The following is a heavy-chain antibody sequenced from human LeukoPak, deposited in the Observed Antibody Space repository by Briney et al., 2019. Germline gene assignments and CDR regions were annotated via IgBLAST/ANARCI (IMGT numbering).Heavy chain of an antibody. CDR2: VTGSGGSK. CDR1: GFTFSSYA. Sequence: TGGSLRLSCAASGFTFSSYALSWVSQAPGKGVEWVTGVTGSGGSKYYADSGKGSFTISRDNSKNSLYLQMNSLRAEDTSVYYCAKPGGLVGPKGGSFDIWGQGTMVTVSS. J-gene: IGHJ3*02. V-gene: IGHV3-23*01. D-gene: IGHD1-26*01. CDR3: AKPGGLVGPKGGSFDI.